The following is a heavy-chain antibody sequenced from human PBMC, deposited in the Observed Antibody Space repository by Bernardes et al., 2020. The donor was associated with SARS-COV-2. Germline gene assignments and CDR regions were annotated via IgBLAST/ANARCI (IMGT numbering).Heavy chain of an antibody. Sequence: GGSLRLSCAASGFTFTSYDMNWVRQAPGKGLQWVGFIRGKVYGGTTEYAASVKGRFTISRDDSKGIAYLQMNSLRTEDTAVYFCSRETRSFTPFGEQTWFDPWGQGALVTVSS. CDR1: GFTFTSYD. CDR2: IRGKVYGGTT. D-gene: IGHD3-3*01. CDR3: SRETRSFTPFGEQTWFDP. J-gene: IGHJ5*02. V-gene: IGHV3-49*04.